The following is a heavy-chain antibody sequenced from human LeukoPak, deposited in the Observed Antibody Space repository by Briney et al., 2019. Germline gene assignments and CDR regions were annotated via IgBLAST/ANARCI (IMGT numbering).Heavy chain of an antibody. D-gene: IGHD3-16*02. CDR3: ARQQYDYVWGSYRFNWFDP. CDR2: IYPGDSNT. Sequence: GESLKISCKGSGYSFTSYWIGWVRQMPGKGLEWMGIIYPGDSNTRYSPSFQGQVTISADKSISTAYLQWSSLKASDTATYYCARQQYDYVWGSYRFNWFDPWGQGTLVTVSS. CDR1: GYSFTSYW. V-gene: IGHV5-51*01. J-gene: IGHJ5*02.